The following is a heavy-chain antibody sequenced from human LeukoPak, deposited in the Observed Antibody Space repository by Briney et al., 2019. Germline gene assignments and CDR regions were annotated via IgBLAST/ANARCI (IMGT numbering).Heavy chain of an antibody. V-gene: IGHV4-59*08. D-gene: IGHD3-22*01. J-gene: IGHJ5*02. CDR1: GGSISSYY. CDR2: IYYSGST. Sequence: SETLSLTCTVSGGSISSYYWSWIRQPPGKGLEWIGYIYYSGSTNYNPSLKSRVTISVDTSKNQFSLKLSSVTAADTAVYYCARMGLPYYYDSSGYHNWFDPWGQGTLVTVSS. CDR3: ARMGLPYYYDSSGYHNWFDP.